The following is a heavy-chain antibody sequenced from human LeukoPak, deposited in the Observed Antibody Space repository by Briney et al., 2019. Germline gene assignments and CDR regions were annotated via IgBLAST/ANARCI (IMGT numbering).Heavy chain of an antibody. D-gene: IGHD3-3*01. CDR3: ASGPQYYDFWSGYQNIPYYFDY. CDR2: IYYSGST. J-gene: IGHJ4*02. Sequence: PSETLSLTCTVSGGSISSSSYYWGWIRQPPGKGLEWIGSIYYSGSTYYNPSLKSRVTISVDTSKNQFSLNLSSVTAADTAVYYCASGPQYYDFWSGYQNIPYYFDYWGQGTLVTVSS. V-gene: IGHV4-39*01. CDR1: GGSISSSSYY.